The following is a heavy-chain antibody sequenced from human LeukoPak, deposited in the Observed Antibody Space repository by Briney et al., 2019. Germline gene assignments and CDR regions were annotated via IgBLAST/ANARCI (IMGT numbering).Heavy chain of an antibody. CDR1: GGSISSSNYY. V-gene: IGHV4-39*01. CDR3: ARHLIHATGYYGGPFDY. D-gene: IGHD3-9*01. CDR2: FYYSGST. J-gene: IGHJ4*02. Sequence: SETLSLTCTVSGGSISSSNYYWGWIRQPPGKGLEWIGTFYYSGSTYYNPSLKSRVTVSVDTSKNQFSLKLTSVTAADTAVYYCARHLIHATGYYGGPFDYWGQGTLVTVSS.